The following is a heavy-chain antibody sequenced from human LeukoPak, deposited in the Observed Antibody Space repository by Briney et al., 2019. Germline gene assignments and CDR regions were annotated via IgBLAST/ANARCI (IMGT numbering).Heavy chain of an antibody. CDR2: IYNSGGT. CDR3: ARRSCTSTTCYDAFDI. Sequence: SETLSLTCSVSGGSISNNYWSWIRQPPGKGLEWIGYIYNSGGTNYNSSLESRVTTSVDTSKNQFSLKLSSVTAADTAVYYCARRSCTSTTCYDAFDIWGQGTMVTVSS. J-gene: IGHJ3*02. V-gene: IGHV4-59*01. D-gene: IGHD2-2*01. CDR1: GGSISNNY.